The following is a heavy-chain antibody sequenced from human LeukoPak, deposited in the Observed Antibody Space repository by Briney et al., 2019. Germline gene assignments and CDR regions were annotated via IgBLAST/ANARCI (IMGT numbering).Heavy chain of an antibody. Sequence: GGSLRLSCAASGFTFSSYSMNWVRQAPGKGLEWVSYISGSSSTIYYADSVKGRFTISRYNAKNSLYLQMNSLRAEDTAVYYCATPFDYWGQGTLVTVSS. CDR3: ATPFDY. J-gene: IGHJ4*02. CDR1: GFTFSSYS. CDR2: ISGSSSTI. V-gene: IGHV3-48*01.